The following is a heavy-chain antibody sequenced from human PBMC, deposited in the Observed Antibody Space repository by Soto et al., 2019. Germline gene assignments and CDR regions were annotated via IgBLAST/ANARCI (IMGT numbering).Heavy chain of an antibody. Sequence: SETLSLTCAVSGCSISSGGYSWSWIRQPPGKGLEWIGYIYHSGSTYYNPSLKSRVTISVDRSKNQFSLKLSSVTAADTAVYYCARGETVSHYYYYGMDVWGQGTTVTVS. CDR1: GCSISSGGYS. V-gene: IGHV4-30-2*01. J-gene: IGHJ6*02. CDR2: IYHSGST. CDR3: ARGETVSHYYYYGMDV.